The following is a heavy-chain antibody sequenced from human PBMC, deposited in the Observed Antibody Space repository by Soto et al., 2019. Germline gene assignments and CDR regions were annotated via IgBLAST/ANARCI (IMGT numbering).Heavy chain of an antibody. Sequence: QVQLVQSGAEVKKPGSSVKVSCKASGGTFSSYTISWVRQAPGQGLEWMGRIIPILGIANYAQKLQGRVTITADKSTSTAYMELSSLRSEDTAVYYCASLFPYGSGSYYNSRRDWFDPWGQGTLVTVSS. D-gene: IGHD3-10*01. CDR3: ASLFPYGSGSYYNSRRDWFDP. CDR1: GGTFSSYT. V-gene: IGHV1-69*02. J-gene: IGHJ5*02. CDR2: IIPILGIA.